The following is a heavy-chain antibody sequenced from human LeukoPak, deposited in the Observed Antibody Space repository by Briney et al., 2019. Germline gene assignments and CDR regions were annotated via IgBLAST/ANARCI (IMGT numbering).Heavy chain of an antibody. D-gene: IGHD3-3*02. V-gene: IGHV3-7*01. CDR2: INQDGTEK. CDR1: GFTLSTYW. CDR3: ARVGKEGISHFMGV. Sequence: GGSLRLSCAASGFTLSTYWMTWVRQAPGKGLEGVANINQDGTEKYYMSSVKGRFTISRDNAKKSLFLQMNTLRAEDTAVYYCARVGKEGISHFMGVWGNGTTVTVSS. J-gene: IGHJ6*03.